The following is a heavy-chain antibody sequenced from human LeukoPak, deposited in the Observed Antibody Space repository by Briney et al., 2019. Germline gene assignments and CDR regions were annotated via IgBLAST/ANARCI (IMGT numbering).Heavy chain of an antibody. CDR2: ISAYNGNT. CDR3: AREANYDDTPDAFDI. D-gene: IGHD3-22*01. CDR1: SYTFPNYA. J-gene: IGHJ3*02. Sequence: ASVKVSCKASSYTFPNYAISWVRQAPGQGLEWMGWISAYNGNTNYAQNFQGRVTMTRDPSTSTAYMELRSLRSDDTAVYYCAREANYDDTPDAFDIWGQGTMVTASS. V-gene: IGHV1-18*01.